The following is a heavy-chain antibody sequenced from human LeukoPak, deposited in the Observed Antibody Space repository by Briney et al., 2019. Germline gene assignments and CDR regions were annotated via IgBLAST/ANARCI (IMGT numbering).Heavy chain of an antibody. V-gene: IGHV3-48*01. CDR2: ISSSSSTI. CDR3: ARVLGSGYVRTPSYYFDY. CDR1: GFTFSSYS. D-gene: IGHD3-22*01. Sequence: GGSLRLSCAASGFTFSSYSMNWVRQAPGKGLEWVSYISSSSSTIYYADSVKGRFTISRDNSKNTLYLQMNSLRAEDTAVYYCARVLGSGYVRTPSYYFDYWGQGTLVTVSS. J-gene: IGHJ4*02.